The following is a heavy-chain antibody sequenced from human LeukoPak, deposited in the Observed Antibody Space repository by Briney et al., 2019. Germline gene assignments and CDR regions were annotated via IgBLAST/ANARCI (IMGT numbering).Heavy chain of an antibody. Sequence: GGSLRLSCAASGFTFSSYGMHWVRQAPGKGLEWVTFIRYDGSNEYYADSVKGRFTISRDNSKNTLYLQMNSLRVEDTAVYYCAKVGYGWYEVDYWGQGTLVTVSS. CDR2: IRYDGSNE. D-gene: IGHD6-19*01. CDR3: AKVGYGWYEVDY. J-gene: IGHJ4*02. CDR1: GFTFSSYG. V-gene: IGHV3-30*02.